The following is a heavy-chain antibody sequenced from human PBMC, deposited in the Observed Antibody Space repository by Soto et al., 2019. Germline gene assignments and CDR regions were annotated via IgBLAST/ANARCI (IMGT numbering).Heavy chain of an antibody. CDR1: GFTFSSYW. V-gene: IGHV3-74*01. CDR3: ASALTYYYGSSGYSAQY. D-gene: IGHD3-22*01. Sequence: EVQLVESGGGLVQPGGSLRLSCAASGFTFSSYWMHWVRQAPGKGLVWVSGINSDGSSTSYADSVKGRFTISRDNAKNTLYLQMNSLRAEDTAVYYCASALTYYYGSSGYSAQYWGQGTLVTVSS. CDR2: INSDGSST. J-gene: IGHJ4*02.